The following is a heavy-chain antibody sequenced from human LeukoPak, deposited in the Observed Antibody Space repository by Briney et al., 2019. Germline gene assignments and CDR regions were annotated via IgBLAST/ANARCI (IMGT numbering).Heavy chain of an antibody. CDR1: GGSISSGDYY. Sequence: PSRTLSLTCTVSGGSISSGDYYWSWLRQPPGKGLEWIGYIYYSGSTYYNPSLKSRVTISVDTSKNQFSLKLSSVTAADTAVYYCARGLAYCGGDCYSFDYWGQGTLVTVSS. J-gene: IGHJ4*02. CDR3: ARGLAYCGGDCYSFDY. V-gene: IGHV4-30-4*08. D-gene: IGHD2-21*01. CDR2: IYYSGST.